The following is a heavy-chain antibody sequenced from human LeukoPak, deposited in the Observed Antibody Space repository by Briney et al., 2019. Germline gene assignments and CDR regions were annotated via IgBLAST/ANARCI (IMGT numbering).Heavy chain of an antibody. V-gene: IGHV1-46*01. CDR3: ARSMGRGYYGMDV. CDR2: INSNSGDA. J-gene: IGHJ6*02. D-gene: IGHD5-24*01. Sequence: ASVKVSCKASGYTFSSYHMHWVRQAPGQGLEWMGIINSNSGDADYAQRFQGRVTMTRDTSTSTVYMEVGSLTSEDTAVYHCARSMGRGYYGMDVWGQGTTVTVSS. CDR1: GYTFSSYH.